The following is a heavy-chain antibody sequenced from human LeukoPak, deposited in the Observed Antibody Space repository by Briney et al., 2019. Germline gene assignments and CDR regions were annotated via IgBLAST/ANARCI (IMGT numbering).Heavy chain of an antibody. J-gene: IGHJ4*02. Sequence: PGGSLRLSCAASGFTFSSYAMSWVRQAPGKGLEWVSAISGSGGSTYYADSVKGRFTISRDNSKNTLYLQMNSLRAEDTAVYYCARDPQGFGIFGVVIMGFDYWGQGTLVTVSS. V-gene: IGHV3-23*01. CDR3: ARDPQGFGIFGVVIMGFDY. CDR1: GFTFSSYA. CDR2: ISGSGGST. D-gene: IGHD3-3*01.